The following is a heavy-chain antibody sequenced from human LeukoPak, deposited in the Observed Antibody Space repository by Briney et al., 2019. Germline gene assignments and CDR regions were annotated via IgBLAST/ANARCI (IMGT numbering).Heavy chain of an antibody. CDR1: GGSISGYY. Sequence: SETLSLTCSVSGGSISGYYWSWIRQPAGKGLEWIGRIYSSGSTIYNLSLESRVTMSLDTSKNQFSLKLTSVTAADTAVYYCARGGGGYRTYWYFDLWGRGTLVTVSS. CDR2: IYSSGST. CDR3: ARGGGGYRTYWYFDL. J-gene: IGHJ2*01. V-gene: IGHV4-4*07. D-gene: IGHD5-12*01.